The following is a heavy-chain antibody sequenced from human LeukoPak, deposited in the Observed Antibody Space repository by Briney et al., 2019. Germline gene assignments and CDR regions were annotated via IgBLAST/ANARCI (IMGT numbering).Heavy chain of an antibody. CDR2: IYHSGST. V-gene: IGHV4-4*02. Sequence: PSETLSLTCAVSGGSISSSNWWSWVRQPPGKGLEWIGEIYHSGSTNYNPSLKSRVTISVDKSKNQFSLKLSSVTAADTAVYYCARDGDYGDYQGYFDLWGRGTLVTVSS. CDR3: ARDGDYGDYQGYFDL. D-gene: IGHD4-17*01. CDR1: GGSISSSNW. J-gene: IGHJ2*01.